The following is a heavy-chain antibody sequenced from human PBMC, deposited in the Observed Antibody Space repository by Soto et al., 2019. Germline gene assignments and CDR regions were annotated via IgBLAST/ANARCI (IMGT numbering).Heavy chain of an antibody. CDR1: GGIFSTYA. J-gene: IGHJ4*02. V-gene: IGHV1-69*01. CDR3: ACYRDDYGSGNYYNRIDF. Sequence: QVQLVQSGAEVKKPGSSVKVSCKASGGIFSTYAISWLRQAPGQGLEWMGGIIPIFGTPNYAQKFQGRVTITADESTTTSYMKLNRLKSEVTADYYCACYRDDYGSGNYYNRIDFWGQGTLVTVSS. CDR2: IIPIFGTP. D-gene: IGHD3-10*01.